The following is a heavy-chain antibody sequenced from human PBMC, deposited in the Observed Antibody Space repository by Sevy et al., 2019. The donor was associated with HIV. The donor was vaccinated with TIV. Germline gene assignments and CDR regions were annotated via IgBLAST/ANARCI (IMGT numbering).Heavy chain of an antibody. D-gene: IGHD7-27*01. CDR1: GGSLNTYG. CDR2: AYYNGGT. Sequence: SETLSLTCTVSGGSLNTYGWSWIRQPPGQGLEWIGYAYYNGGTNYNPSLKSRLTILVGTSERQFSLQLSSVTPADTAVYYCGRDNWGSIDYWGQGVLVTVSS. CDR3: GRDNWGSIDY. V-gene: IGHV4-59*01. J-gene: IGHJ4*02.